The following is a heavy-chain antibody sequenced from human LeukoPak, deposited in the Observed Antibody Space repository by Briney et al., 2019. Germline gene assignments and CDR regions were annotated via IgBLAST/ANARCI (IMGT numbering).Heavy chain of an antibody. J-gene: IGHJ4*02. D-gene: IGHD3-10*01. CDR3: ARDYYGSIDY. CDR2: INNDGST. Sequence: QAGGSLRLSCVASGFTFGNYWMPWVRQAPGKGPVCISRINNDGSTVYADPVTGRFTTSRDNARNTLYLQMDNLRAEDTAVYYCARDYYGSIDYWGQGTLVTVSS. CDR1: GFTFGNYW. V-gene: IGHV3-74*01.